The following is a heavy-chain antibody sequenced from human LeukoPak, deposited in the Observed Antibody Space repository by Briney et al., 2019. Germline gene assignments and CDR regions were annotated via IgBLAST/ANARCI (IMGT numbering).Heavy chain of an antibody. D-gene: IGHD3-3*01. Sequence: ASVKVSCMPSGYTLTIYDVNWVRPATGEGREWVGWMNPKRGNTGYAQKFQGRVTMIRNTSISPAYMELSSLRSEDTAVYYCARGRVLRFLEWLRAGYYFDYWGQGTLVTVSS. CDR2: MNPKRGNT. V-gene: IGHV1-8*01. J-gene: IGHJ4*02. CDR1: GYTLTIYD. CDR3: ARGRVLRFLEWLRAGYYFDY.